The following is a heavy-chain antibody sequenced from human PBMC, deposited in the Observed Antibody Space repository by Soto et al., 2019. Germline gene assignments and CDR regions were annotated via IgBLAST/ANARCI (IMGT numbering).Heavy chain of an antibody. J-gene: IGHJ4*02. CDR3: AKDRPRRTSRYFYDY. CDR2: ISYDGSNK. V-gene: IGHV3-30-3*01. CDR1: GFTFSSYA. Sequence: GGSPRLSCAASGFTFSSYAMHWVRQAPGKGLEWVAVISYDGSNKYYADPVKGRFYISRDNSKNTVSLHMNSLRAEDMALYYFAKDRPRRTSRYFYDYWGQGTPVTVSS.